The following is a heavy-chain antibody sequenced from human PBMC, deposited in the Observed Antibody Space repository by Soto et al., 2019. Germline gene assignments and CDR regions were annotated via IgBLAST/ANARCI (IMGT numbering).Heavy chain of an antibody. Sequence: PSETLSLTCTVPGGSISSGGYYWSWIRQHPGKGLEWIGYIYYSGSTYYNPSLKSRVTISVDTSKNQFSLKLSSVTAADTAVYYCARGGTYCTNGVCYRYFDYWGQGTLVTVSS. CDR1: GGSISSGGYY. D-gene: IGHD2-8*01. CDR2: IYYSGST. V-gene: IGHV4-31*03. CDR3: ARGGTYCTNGVCYRYFDY. J-gene: IGHJ4*02.